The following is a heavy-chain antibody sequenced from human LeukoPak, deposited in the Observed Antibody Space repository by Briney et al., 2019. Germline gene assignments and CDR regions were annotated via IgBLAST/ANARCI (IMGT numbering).Heavy chain of an antibody. D-gene: IGHD3-16*01. J-gene: IGHJ5*02. CDR2: INHSGST. CDR3: ARCLSSWFDP. Sequence: SETLSLTCAVYGGSFSGYYWSWIRQPPGKGLEWIGEINHSGSTNYNPSLKSRVTISVDTSKNQFSLKLRSVTAADTAVYYCARCLSSWFDPWGQGTLVTVSS. CDR1: GGSFSGYY. V-gene: IGHV4-34*01.